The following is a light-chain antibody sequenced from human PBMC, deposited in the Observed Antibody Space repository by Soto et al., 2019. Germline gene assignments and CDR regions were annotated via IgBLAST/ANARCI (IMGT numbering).Light chain of an antibody. Sequence: EIVLTQSPGTLSLSPGERATLSCMASQSVSNTYLAWYQHKPGQAPRLLIYGASDRATGIPDRFSGSGSVTDFTLTISSLEPEDFALYYCQQYGTSPVTFGQGTKLEIK. V-gene: IGKV3-20*01. CDR2: GAS. CDR3: QQYGTSPVT. CDR1: QSVSNTY. J-gene: IGKJ2*01.